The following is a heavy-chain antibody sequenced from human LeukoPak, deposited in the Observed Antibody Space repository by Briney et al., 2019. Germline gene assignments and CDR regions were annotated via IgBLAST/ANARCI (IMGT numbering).Heavy chain of an antibody. CDR1: GFTFSVSW. J-gene: IGHJ4*02. Sequence: GGSLRLSCAASGFTFSVSWMSWVRQAPGKGLEWVANIKYDGNEKYYVDSVKGRFTISRDNAKNSLYLQMNSLSAEDTAVYYCARGGTTFEHWGQGTLVTVPS. CDR3: ARGGTTFEH. D-gene: IGHD1-1*01. V-gene: IGHV3-7*01. CDR2: IKYDGNEK.